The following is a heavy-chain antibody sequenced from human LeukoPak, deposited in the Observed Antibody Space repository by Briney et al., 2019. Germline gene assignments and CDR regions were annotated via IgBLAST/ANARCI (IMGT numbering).Heavy chain of an antibody. CDR1: GGTFSSYA. CDR2: ISAYNGNT. Sequence: GASVKVSCKASGGTFSSYAISWVRQAPGQGLERMGWISAYNGNTNYAQKLQGRVTMTTDTSTSTAYMELRSLRSDDTAVYYCARVSYYYDSSGSFDPWGQGTLVTVSS. J-gene: IGHJ5*02. D-gene: IGHD3-22*01. CDR3: ARVSYYYDSSGSFDP. V-gene: IGHV1-18*01.